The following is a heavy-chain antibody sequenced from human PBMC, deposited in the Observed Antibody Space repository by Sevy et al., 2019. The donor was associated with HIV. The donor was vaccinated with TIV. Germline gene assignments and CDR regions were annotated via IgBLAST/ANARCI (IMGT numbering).Heavy chain of an antibody. CDR3: VGGSITAPKTLLSFDI. Sequence: ASVKVSCKSTGYIFSDYNMHWVRQAPGQGLEWMALINPKRGDTIYAQRFRGRVSMTRDTSMSTAYMERSGLTSDDTAVYYCVGGSITAPKTLLSFDIWGQGTMVTVSS. V-gene: IGHV1-2*06. CDR1: GYIFSDYN. J-gene: IGHJ3*02. CDR2: INPKRGDT. D-gene: IGHD6-13*01.